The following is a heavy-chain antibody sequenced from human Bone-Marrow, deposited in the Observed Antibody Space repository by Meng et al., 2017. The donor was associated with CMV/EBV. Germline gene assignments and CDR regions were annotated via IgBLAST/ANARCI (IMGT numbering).Heavy chain of an antibody. CDR2: IYSGGGT. CDR3: ARARAGSWSGYYMYGMAV. CDR1: GFTFSSYW. Sequence: GGSLRLSCAASGFTFSSYWMSWVRQAPGKGLEWVSVIYSGGGTYYADSLKGRFFISRDNSKNTVFLQMNSLRAEDTAIYYCARARAGSWSGYYMYGMAVWGPGPTVTCCS. V-gene: IGHV3-53*01. D-gene: IGHD3-3*01. J-gene: IGHJ6*01.